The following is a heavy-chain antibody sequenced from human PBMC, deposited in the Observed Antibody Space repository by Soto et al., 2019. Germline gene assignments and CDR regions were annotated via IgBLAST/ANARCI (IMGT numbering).Heavy chain of an antibody. CDR1: GFTFSSYA. D-gene: IGHD1-26*01. CDR2: ISGSGGST. J-gene: IGHJ4*02. Sequence: GGSLRLSCAASGFTFSSYAMSWVRQAPGKGLECVSAISGSGGSTYYADSVKGRFTISRDNSKNTLYLQMNSLRAEDTAVYYCANLVGASPVPYWGQGTLVTVSA. CDR3: ANLVGASPVPY. V-gene: IGHV3-23*01.